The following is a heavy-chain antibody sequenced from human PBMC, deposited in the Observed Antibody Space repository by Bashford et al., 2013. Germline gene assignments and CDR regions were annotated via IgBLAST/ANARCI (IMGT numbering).Heavy chain of an antibody. V-gene: IGHV4-4*07. CDR3: ARESQNWAYSPFDY. CDR2: IYISGST. D-gene: IGHD6-13*01. Sequence: SETLSLTCTVSGGSISSYYWSWIRQPAGKGLEWIGRIYISGSTNYNPSLKSRVTMSVDTSKNQFSLKLSSVTAADTAVYYCARESQNWAYSPFDYWGQGTLVTVSS. CDR1: GGSISSYY. J-gene: IGHJ4*02.